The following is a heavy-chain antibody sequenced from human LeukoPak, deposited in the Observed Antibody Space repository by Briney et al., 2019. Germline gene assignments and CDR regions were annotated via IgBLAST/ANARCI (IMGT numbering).Heavy chain of an antibody. CDR3: ARADTAMGRYYYYYMDV. J-gene: IGHJ6*03. CDR2: ISSSSSTI. V-gene: IGHV3-48*01. CDR1: GFTFSSYS. Sequence: GGSLRLSCAASGFTFSSYSMNWVRQAPGKGLEWVSYISSSSSTIYYADSVKGRFTISRDNAKNSLYLQMNSLRAEDTAVYYCARADTAMGRYYYYYMDVWGKGTTVTISS. D-gene: IGHD5-18*01.